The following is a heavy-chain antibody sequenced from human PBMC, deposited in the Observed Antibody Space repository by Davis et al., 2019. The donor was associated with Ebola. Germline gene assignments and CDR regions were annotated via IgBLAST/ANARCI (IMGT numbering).Heavy chain of an antibody. J-gene: IGHJ5*02. V-gene: IGHV1-46*02. CDR1: GYTFNIYH. CDR3: AGDYGGQVNWFDP. D-gene: IGHD4-23*01. CDR2: INPSVDST. Sequence: AASVKVSCKASGYTFNIYHVHWARQAPGQGLEWMGIINPSVDSTSYAQTFQGRLNVTRDTSTSTVYMELTSLTSDDTAVYYCAGDYGGQVNWFDPWGQGTLVTVSS.